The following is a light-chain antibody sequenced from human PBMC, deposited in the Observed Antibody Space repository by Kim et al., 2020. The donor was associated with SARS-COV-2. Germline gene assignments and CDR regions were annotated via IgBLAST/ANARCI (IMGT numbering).Light chain of an antibody. CDR1: QSISSW. V-gene: IGKV1-5*03. Sequence: DIQMTQSPSTLSASVGDRVTITCRASQSISSWLAWYQQKPGKAPKLLIYKASSLESGVPSRFSGSGSGTEVTLTISSLQPDEFAADYCQQYNSYSRTFGQGTKVDIK. CDR2: KAS. J-gene: IGKJ1*01. CDR3: QQYNSYSRT.